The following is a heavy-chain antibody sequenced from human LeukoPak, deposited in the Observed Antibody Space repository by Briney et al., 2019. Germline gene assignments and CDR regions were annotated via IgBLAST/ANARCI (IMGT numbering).Heavy chain of an antibody. Sequence: GGSLRLSCAASGFTVSSNYMSWVRQAPGKGLEWVSVIYSGGTTYYADSVKGRFTISRDNSKNTLYLQMNSLRAEDTAVYYCAREVDYGGNPPEYWGQGTLVIVSS. CDR3: AREVDYGGNPPEY. J-gene: IGHJ4*02. CDR2: IYSGGTT. V-gene: IGHV3-66*02. D-gene: IGHD4-23*01. CDR1: GFTVSSNY.